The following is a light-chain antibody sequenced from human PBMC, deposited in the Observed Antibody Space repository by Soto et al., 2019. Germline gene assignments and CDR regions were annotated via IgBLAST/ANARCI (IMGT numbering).Light chain of an antibody. Sequence: DIQMTQSPSTLSASVGDRVTITCRASQSISTWLAWYQQKPGKAPKVLIYGASSLESGVPSRFSGSGSGTEFTLTISILQPDDFATYYYQQYKHYLTFGPGTKVDIK. CDR1: QSISTW. J-gene: IGKJ3*01. CDR3: QQYKHYLT. V-gene: IGKV1-5*01. CDR2: GAS.